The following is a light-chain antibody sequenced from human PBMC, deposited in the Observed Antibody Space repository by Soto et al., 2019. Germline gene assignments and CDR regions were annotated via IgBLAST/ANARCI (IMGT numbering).Light chain of an antibody. V-gene: IGKV3-15*01. CDR2: GAS. Sequence: EIVMTQSPATLSVSPGERATLSCRASQNILSNLAWYQQKPGQAPRLLIYGASTRATGIPDRFSGSGSGTEFTLTISRLQSEDFEIYYCQQYNNWPITCGQGTRLEIK. J-gene: IGKJ5*01. CDR3: QQYNNWPIT. CDR1: QNILSN.